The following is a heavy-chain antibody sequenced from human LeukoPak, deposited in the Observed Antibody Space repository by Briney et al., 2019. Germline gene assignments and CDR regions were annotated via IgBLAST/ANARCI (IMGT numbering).Heavy chain of an antibody. J-gene: IGHJ5*02. CDR3: ARILQLDRFFSRKNWFDP. V-gene: IGHV1-18*01. CDR1: GYTFTSYG. CDR2: ISAYNGNT. D-gene: IGHD6-6*01. Sequence: ASVTVSCTASGYTFTSYGISWVRQAPGQGLEWMGWISAYNGNTNYAQKLQGRVTMTTDTSTSTAYMELRSLRSDDTAVYYCARILQLDRFFSRKNWFDPWGQGTLVTVSS.